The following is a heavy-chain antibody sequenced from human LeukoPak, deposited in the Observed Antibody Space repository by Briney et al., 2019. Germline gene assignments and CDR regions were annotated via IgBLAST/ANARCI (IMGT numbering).Heavy chain of an antibody. Sequence: SETLSLTCTVSGVSISSYYWSWIRQPPGKGLEWIGHIYYSGSTNYNPSLKSRVTISVDTSKNQISLRLNSVTAANTAVYYCAKRGYSSSWNYWGQGTLVTVSS. CDR2: IYYSGST. V-gene: IGHV4-59*08. D-gene: IGHD6-13*01. CDR1: GVSISSYY. J-gene: IGHJ4*02. CDR3: AKRGYSSSWNY.